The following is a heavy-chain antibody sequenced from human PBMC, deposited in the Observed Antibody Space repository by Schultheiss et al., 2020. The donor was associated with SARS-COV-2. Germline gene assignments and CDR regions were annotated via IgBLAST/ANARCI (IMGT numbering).Heavy chain of an antibody. V-gene: IGHV1-46*01. CDR3: ARVARIAVAGTLRY. CDR1: GYTFTSYY. D-gene: IGHD6-19*01. J-gene: IGHJ4*02. Sequence: ASVKVSCKASGYTFTSYYMHWVRQAPGQGLEWMGIINPSGGSTSYAQKFQGRVTMTTDTSTSTAYMELRSLRSDDTAVYYCARVARIAVAGTLRYWGQGTLVTVSS. CDR2: INPSGGST.